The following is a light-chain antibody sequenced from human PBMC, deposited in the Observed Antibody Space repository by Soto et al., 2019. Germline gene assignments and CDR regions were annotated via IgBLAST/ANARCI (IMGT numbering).Light chain of an antibody. CDR1: QSISSW. Sequence: DIQMTQSPSTLSASVGDRVTITCRASQSISSWLAWYQQKPGKAPKLLIYKASSLESGVPSRFSGSGSGTEFTLTISSLQPDDFATYYCQQINNYPWKFGQGTRVEIK. CDR2: KAS. CDR3: QQINNYPWK. V-gene: IGKV1-5*03. J-gene: IGKJ1*01.